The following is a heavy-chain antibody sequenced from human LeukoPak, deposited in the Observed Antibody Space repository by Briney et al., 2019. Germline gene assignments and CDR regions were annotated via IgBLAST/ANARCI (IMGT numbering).Heavy chain of an antibody. CDR2: IKTDGSTT. V-gene: IGHV3-74*01. Sequence: PGGSLRLSCAASGFTFSSYWMHWVRQAPGKGLVWVSQIKTDGSTTIYADSVKGRFTISRGNARNTLYLQMNSLRAEDTAVYYCARGARAAFDYWGQGTLVTVSS. D-gene: IGHD2-15*01. CDR3: ARGARAAFDY. CDR1: GFTFSSYW. J-gene: IGHJ4*02.